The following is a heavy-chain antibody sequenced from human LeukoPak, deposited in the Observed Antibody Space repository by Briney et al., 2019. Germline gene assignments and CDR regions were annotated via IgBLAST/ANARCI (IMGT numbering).Heavy chain of an antibody. CDR2: IYSGGST. J-gene: IGHJ4*02. CDR1: GFTFSNAW. Sequence: PGGSLRLSCAASGFTFSNAWMSWVRQAPGKGLEWVSLIYSGGSTYYADSVKGRFTISRDNSKNTLYLQMNSLRAEDTAVYYCASGEWPQDYWGQGTLVTVSS. V-gene: IGHV3-53*01. D-gene: IGHD3-10*01. CDR3: ASGEWPQDY.